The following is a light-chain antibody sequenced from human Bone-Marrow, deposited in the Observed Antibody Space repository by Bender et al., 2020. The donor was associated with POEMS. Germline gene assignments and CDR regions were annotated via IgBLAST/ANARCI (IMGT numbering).Light chain of an antibody. CDR3: QSSDSGLIGL. Sequence: SSDLTQPPSVSVSPGQTARITCSGDILPKQYVYWYQHKPGQAPLLVILKDSERPSGIPERFSGSSSGTTVTLTISGVQADDEADYHCQSSDSGLIGLFGGGTKLTVL. CDR2: KDS. J-gene: IGLJ2*01. CDR1: ILPKQY. V-gene: IGLV3-25*02.